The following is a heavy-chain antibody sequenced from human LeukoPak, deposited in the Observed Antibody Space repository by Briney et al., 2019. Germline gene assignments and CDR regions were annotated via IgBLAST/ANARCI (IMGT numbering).Heavy chain of an antibody. D-gene: IGHD3-16*02. CDR1: VFTFSGSA. J-gene: IGHJ3*01. CDR2: ISYSGANS. V-gene: IGHV3-23*01. Sequence: PGGSLRLSCAASVFTFSGSAMSWVRQAPGEGLEWVSLISYSGANSYYTDSVRGRFTISRDNSKDTLFLQMNSLRAEDTAIYYCARDIQLSTWGLGTMVTVSS. CDR3: ARDIQLST.